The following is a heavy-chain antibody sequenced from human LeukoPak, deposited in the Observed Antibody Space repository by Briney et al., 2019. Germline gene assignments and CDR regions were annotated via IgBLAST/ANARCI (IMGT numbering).Heavy chain of an antibody. CDR2: IKQDGSEK. D-gene: IGHD1-26*01. Sequence: GGSLRLSCAASGFTFSSYWMSWVRQAAGKGLEWVANIKQDGSEKYYVDSVKGRFTISRDNAKNSLYLQMNSLRAEDTAVYYCANLIVGATRYFDYWGQGTLVTVSS. J-gene: IGHJ4*02. V-gene: IGHV3-7*03. CDR3: ANLIVGATRYFDY. CDR1: GFTFSSYW.